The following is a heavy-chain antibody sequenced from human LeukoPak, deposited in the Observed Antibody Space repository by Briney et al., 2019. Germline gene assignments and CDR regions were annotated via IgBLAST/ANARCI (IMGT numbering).Heavy chain of an antibody. V-gene: IGHV1-18*01. J-gene: IGHJ4*02. D-gene: IGHD3-22*01. Sequence: ASVTVSFKASGYTFTSYGISWVRQAPGQGLEWMGWVSAYNGNTNYAQKLQGRVTMTTDTSTSTAYMELRSLRSDDTAVYYCARVLIERMNYYDSSGYYSICDYWGQGTLVTVSS. CDR1: GYTFTSYG. CDR3: ARVLIERMNYYDSSGYYSICDY. CDR2: VSAYNGNT.